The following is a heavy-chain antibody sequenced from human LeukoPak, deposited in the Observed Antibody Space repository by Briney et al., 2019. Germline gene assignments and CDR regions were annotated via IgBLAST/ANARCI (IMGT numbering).Heavy chain of an antibody. CDR3: ARARGGYSYGYFDY. CDR1: GFTFSSYD. Sequence: GGSLRLSCAASGFTFSSYDMHWVRQATGKGLEWVSAIGTAGDTYYPGSVKGRFTISRENAKNPLYLQMNSLRAGDTAVYYCARARGGYSYGYFDYWGQGTLVTVSS. CDR2: IGTAGDT. V-gene: IGHV3-13*01. D-gene: IGHD5-18*01. J-gene: IGHJ4*02.